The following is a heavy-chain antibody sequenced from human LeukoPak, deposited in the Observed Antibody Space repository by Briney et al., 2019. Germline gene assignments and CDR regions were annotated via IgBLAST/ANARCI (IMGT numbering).Heavy chain of an antibody. CDR2: ISGSGGST. V-gene: IGHV3-23*01. CDR1: GFTLSSYA. D-gene: IGHD3-22*01. CDR3: AKDGVIGYYYDSSGSDY. Sequence: PGGSLRLSCAASGFTLSSYAMSWVRQAPGKGLEWVSAISGSGGSTYYADSVKGRFTISRDNSKNTLYLQMNSLRAEDTAVYYCAKDGVIGYYYDSSGSDYWGQGTLVTVSS. J-gene: IGHJ4*02.